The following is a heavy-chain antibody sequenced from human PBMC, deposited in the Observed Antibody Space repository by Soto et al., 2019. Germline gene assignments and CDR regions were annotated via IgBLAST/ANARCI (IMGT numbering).Heavy chain of an antibody. CDR2: IRSDGRDT. D-gene: IGHD6-19*01. CDR3: ARVPMARAGMGIDH. V-gene: IGHV3-74*01. CDR1: GFAFNDYW. J-gene: IGHJ4*02. Sequence: PGGSLRLSCSASGFAFNDYWMHWVRQAPGKGLVWVSRIRSDGRDTNYADSVKGRFTISRDNAKNTLYLQMSSLRAEDTAIYYCARVPMARAGMGIDHWGQGILVTVSS.